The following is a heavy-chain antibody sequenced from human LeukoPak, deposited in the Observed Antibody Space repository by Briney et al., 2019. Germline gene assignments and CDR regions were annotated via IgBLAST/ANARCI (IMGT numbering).Heavy chain of an antibody. V-gene: IGHV1-2*02. D-gene: IGHD6-13*01. CDR3: ARDVAAADSHFDY. Sequence: GASVKVSCKASGYTFTSYDINWVRQAPGQGLEWMGWINPNSGGTNYAQKFQGRVTMTRDTSISTAYMELSRLRSDDTAVYYCARDVAAADSHFDYWGQGTLVTVSS. CDR1: GYTFTSYD. CDR2: INPNSGGT. J-gene: IGHJ4*02.